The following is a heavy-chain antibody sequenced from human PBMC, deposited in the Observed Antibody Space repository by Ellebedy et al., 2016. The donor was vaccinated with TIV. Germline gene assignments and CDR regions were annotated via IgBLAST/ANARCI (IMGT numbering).Heavy chain of an antibody. D-gene: IGHD2-2*02. CDR1: GGSISSYY. CDR2: IYTSGST. V-gene: IGHV4-4*07. J-gene: IGHJ6*03. Sequence: SETLSLXCTVSGGSISSYYWSWIRQPAGKGLEWIGRIYTSGSTNYNPSLKSRVTMSVDTSKNQFSLKLSSVTAADTAVYYCARTRGYCSSTSCYRPTYYYYYYIDVWGKGTTVTVSS. CDR3: ARTRGYCSSTSCYRPTYYYYYYIDV.